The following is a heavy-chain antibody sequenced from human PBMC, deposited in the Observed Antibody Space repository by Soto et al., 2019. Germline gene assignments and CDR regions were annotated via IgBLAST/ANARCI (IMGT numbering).Heavy chain of an antibody. Sequence: EVQLVESGGGLVQPGGSLRLSCAASGFTFSSYWMSWVRQAPGKGLEWVANIKQDGSEKYYVDSVKGRFTISRDNAKNSLKLQMNSLRAEDTAVYYCARDRPTHYFDYWGQGTLVTVSS. CDR3: ARDRPTHYFDY. D-gene: IGHD6-6*01. CDR1: GFTFSSYW. CDR2: IKQDGSEK. V-gene: IGHV3-7*01. J-gene: IGHJ4*02.